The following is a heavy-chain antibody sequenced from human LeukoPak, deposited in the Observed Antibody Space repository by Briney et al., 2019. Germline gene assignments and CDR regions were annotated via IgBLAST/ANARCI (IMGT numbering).Heavy chain of an antibody. CDR2: ISISGTTI. V-gene: IGHV3-48*03. J-gene: IGHJ5*02. CDR1: GFTFSSYE. CDR3: VSERNWFDP. Sequence: GGSLRLSCVASGFTFSSYEMNWVRQAPGKGLEWISYISISGTTIYYSDSVKGRFTISRDNAKNSLYLQMNSLRAEDTAVYYCVSERNWFDPWGQGTLVTVTS.